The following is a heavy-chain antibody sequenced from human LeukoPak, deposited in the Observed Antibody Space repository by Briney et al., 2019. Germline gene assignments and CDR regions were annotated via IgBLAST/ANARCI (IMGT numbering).Heavy chain of an antibody. CDR3: ARDLITMVRGVIRDYNWFDP. V-gene: IGHV3-48*04. Sequence: PGGSLRLSCAASGFTFSSYSMNWVRQAPGKGLEWVSYISSSSSTIYYADSVKGRFTISRDNAKNSLYLQMNSLRAEDTAVYYCARDLITMVRGVIRDYNWFDPWGQGTLVTVSS. J-gene: IGHJ5*02. CDR1: GFTFSSYS. D-gene: IGHD3-10*01. CDR2: ISSSSSTI.